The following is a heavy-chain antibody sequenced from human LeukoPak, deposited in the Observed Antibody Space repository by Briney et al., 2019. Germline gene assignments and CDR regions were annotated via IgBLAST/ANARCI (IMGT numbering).Heavy chain of an antibody. CDR2: ISGSGGST. Sequence: GGSLRLSCAASGFTFSGYAMSWVRQAPGKGLEWVSAISGSGGSTYYADSVKGRFTISRDNSKNTLYLQMNSLRAEDTAVYYCAKASSLLWFGESPADYWGQGTLVTVSS. V-gene: IGHV3-23*01. J-gene: IGHJ4*02. D-gene: IGHD3-10*01. CDR3: AKASSLLWFGESPADY. CDR1: GFTFSGYA.